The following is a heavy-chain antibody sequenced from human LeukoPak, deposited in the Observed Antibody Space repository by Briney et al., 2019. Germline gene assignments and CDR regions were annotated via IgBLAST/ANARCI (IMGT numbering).Heavy chain of an antibody. J-gene: IGHJ4*02. V-gene: IGHV4-4*02. CDR1: GGSITSTNY. CDR2: VNLQGST. Sequence: SETLSLTCGVSGGSITSTNYWTWVRPPPGKGLEWIGEVNLQGSTNYNPSLTGRVAISVDMSENHISLQLTSVTAADTAVYYCAREGGPYRPLDYSGQGTLVTVSS. CDR3: AREGGPYRPLDY.